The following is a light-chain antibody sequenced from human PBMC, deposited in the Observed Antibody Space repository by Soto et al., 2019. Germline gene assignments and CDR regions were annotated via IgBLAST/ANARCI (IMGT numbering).Light chain of an antibody. J-gene: IGKJ1*01. CDR1: QSVRSY. V-gene: IGKV3-11*01. CDR3: QQRSNWPT. CDR2: DAS. Sequence: ELVMTQSPATLSVSPGERATLSCRASQSVRSYLAWYQQKPGQAPRILIYDASNRATGIPARFSGSGSGTDFTLTISSIDPEDFAVYYCQQRSNWPTFGQGTKVDIK.